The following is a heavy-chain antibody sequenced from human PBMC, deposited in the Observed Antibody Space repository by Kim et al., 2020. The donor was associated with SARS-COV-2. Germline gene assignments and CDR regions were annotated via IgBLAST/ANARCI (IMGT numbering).Heavy chain of an antibody. CDR3: ARGGPDWNWNWFDP. CDR2: INPNSGGT. Sequence: ASVKVSCKASGYTFTGYYMHWVRQAPGQGLEWMGRINPNSGGTNYAQKFQGRVTMTRDTSISTAYMELSRLRSDDTAVYYCARGGPDWNWNWFDPWGQGTLVTVFS. D-gene: IGHD1-7*01. J-gene: IGHJ5*02. CDR1: GYTFTGYY. V-gene: IGHV1-2*06.